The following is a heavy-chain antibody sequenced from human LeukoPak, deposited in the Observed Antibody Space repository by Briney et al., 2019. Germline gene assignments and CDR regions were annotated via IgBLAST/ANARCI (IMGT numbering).Heavy chain of an antibody. D-gene: IGHD5-18*01. Sequence: GGSLRLSCAASGFTFSNVWMNWVRQAPGKGLEWVAVVSYDGSVKYYADSVKGRFAISRDNSKNTLYLQMNSLRVEDTPVYYWARDLQVEQRGNSYDLGAFDIWGQVTMVTVSS. J-gene: IGHJ3*02. CDR3: ARDLQVEQRGNSYDLGAFDI. CDR2: VSYDGSVK. CDR1: GFTFSNVW. V-gene: IGHV3-30*09.